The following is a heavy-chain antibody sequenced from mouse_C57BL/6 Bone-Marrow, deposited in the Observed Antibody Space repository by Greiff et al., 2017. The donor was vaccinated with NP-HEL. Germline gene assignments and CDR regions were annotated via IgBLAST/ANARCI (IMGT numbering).Heavy chain of an antibody. CDR3: ARSDYYGSSPAWFAY. J-gene: IGHJ3*01. CDR2: INPYNGGT. CDR1: GYTFTDYY. Sequence: VQLQQSGPVLVKPGASVKMSCKASGYTFTDYYMNWVKQSHGKSLEWIGVINPYNGGTSYNQKFKGKATLTVDKSSSTAYMELNSLTSEDSAVYYCARSDYYGSSPAWFAYWGQGTRVTVSA. D-gene: IGHD1-1*01. V-gene: IGHV1-19*01.